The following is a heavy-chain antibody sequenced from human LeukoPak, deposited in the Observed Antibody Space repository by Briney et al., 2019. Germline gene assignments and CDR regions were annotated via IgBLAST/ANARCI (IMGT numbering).Heavy chain of an antibody. CDR1: GGSISRGASH. Sequence: SQTLSLTCTVSGGSISRGASHWSWIRQPPGKGLGWIGFIYQSGSTYYNPSLKSRVTISVDRSKNQFSLKLNSVTAADTAVYYCARLSNFVWRVFDIWGQGTMVTVSS. V-gene: IGHV4-30-2*01. CDR2: IYQSGST. D-gene: IGHD4-11*01. J-gene: IGHJ3*02. CDR3: ARLSNFVWRVFDI.